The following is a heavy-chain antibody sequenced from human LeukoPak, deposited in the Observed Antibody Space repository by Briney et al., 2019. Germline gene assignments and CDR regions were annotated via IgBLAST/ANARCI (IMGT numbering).Heavy chain of an antibody. J-gene: IGHJ4*02. CDR3: ATVVVVAATLVSFDY. CDR2: TNPSGGST. V-gene: IGHV1-46*01. Sequence: GASVKVSCKASGYTFTSYYMHWVRQAPGQGLEWMGITNPSGGSTSYAQKFQGRVTMTRDMSTSTVYMELSSLRSEDTAVYYSATVVVVAATLVSFDYWGQGTLVTVSS. CDR1: GYTFTSYY. D-gene: IGHD2-15*01.